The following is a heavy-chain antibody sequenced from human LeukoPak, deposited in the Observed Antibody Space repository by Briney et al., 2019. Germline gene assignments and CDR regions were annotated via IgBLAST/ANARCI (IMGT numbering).Heavy chain of an antibody. Sequence: SVKVSCKASGGTFSSYAISWVRQAPGQGLEWMGGIIPIFGTANYAQKFQGRVTITADESTSTAYMELSSLRSEDTAVYYCASLNEISGYSNYWGQGTLVTVSS. CDR3: ASLNEISGYSNY. J-gene: IGHJ4*02. CDR1: GGTFSSYA. CDR2: IIPIFGTA. D-gene: IGHD5-12*01. V-gene: IGHV1-69*01.